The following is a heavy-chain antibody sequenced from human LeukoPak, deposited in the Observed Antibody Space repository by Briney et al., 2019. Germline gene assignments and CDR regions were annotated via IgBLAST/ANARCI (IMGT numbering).Heavy chain of an antibody. Sequence: SQTLSLTCTVSGGSISSGSYYWSWIRQPAGEGLEWIGRIYTSGSTNYNPSLKSRVTISVDTSKNQFSLKLSSVTAADTAVYYCATSYCSSTSCYDSTFDYWGQGTLVTVSS. D-gene: IGHD2-2*01. V-gene: IGHV4-61*02. J-gene: IGHJ4*02. CDR2: IYTSGST. CDR1: GGSISSGSYY. CDR3: ATSYCSSTSCYDSTFDY.